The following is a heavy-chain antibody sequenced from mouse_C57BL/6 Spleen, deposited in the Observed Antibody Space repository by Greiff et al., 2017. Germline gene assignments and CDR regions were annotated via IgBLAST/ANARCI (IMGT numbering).Heavy chain of an antibody. V-gene: IGHV5-15*01. CDR3: ARQGGSDYEAMDY. CDR1: GFTFSDYG. CDR2: ISNLAYSI. Sequence: EVKLMESGGGLVQPGGSLKLSCAASGFTFSDYGMAWVRQAPRQGPEWVAFISNLAYSIYYADTVTGRFTISRENAKNTLYLEMSSLRSEDTAMYYCARQGGSDYEAMDYRGQGASVTVSS. D-gene: IGHD3-2*02. J-gene: IGHJ4*01.